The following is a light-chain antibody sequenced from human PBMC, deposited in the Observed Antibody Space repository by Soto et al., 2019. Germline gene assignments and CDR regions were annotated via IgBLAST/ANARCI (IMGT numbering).Light chain of an antibody. Sequence: DIVMTQSPDSLAVSLGERATINCKSSQSVLYSSNNKNYLSWYQQKPGQPPKLLIYWASTRESGVPDRFSGSGSATDFTLTISSLQAEDVAVYYCQQCYSIPLTFGGGTKVEIK. V-gene: IGKV4-1*01. J-gene: IGKJ4*01. CDR3: QQCYSIPLT. CDR2: WAS. CDR1: QSVLYSSNNKNY.